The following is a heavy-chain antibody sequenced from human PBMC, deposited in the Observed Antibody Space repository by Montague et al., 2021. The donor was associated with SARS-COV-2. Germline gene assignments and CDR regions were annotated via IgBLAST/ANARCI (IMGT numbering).Heavy chain of an antibody. CDR3: ARVRARITMIVVVINGGFDP. CDR2: IYYSGST. J-gene: IGHJ5*02. D-gene: IGHD3-22*01. CDR1: GDSVSSGSYY. Sequence: SETLSLTCTVSGDSVSSGSYYWSRIRQPPGKGLEWIGYIYYSGSTYYNPSLKSRVTISVDTSKNQFSLKLSSVTAADTAVYYCARVRARITMIVVVINGGFDPWGQGTLVTVSS. V-gene: IGHV4-61*01.